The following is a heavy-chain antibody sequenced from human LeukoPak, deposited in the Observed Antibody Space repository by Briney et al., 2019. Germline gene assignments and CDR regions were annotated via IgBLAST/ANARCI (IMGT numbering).Heavy chain of an antibody. CDR3: ATLRGYFDWLLNWFDP. J-gene: IGHJ5*02. V-gene: IGHV4-34*01. Sequence: SETLSLTCAVYGGSFSGYYWSWIRQPPGKGLEWIGEINHSGSTNYNPSLKSRVTISVDTSENQFSLKLSFVTAADTAVYYCATLRGYFDWLLNWFDPWGQGTLVTVSS. D-gene: IGHD3-9*01. CDR1: GGSFSGYY. CDR2: INHSGST.